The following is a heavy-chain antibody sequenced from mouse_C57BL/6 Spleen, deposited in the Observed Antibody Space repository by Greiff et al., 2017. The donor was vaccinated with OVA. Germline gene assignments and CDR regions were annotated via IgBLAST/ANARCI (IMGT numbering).Heavy chain of an antibody. Sequence: EVMLQQSGPELVKPGASVKISCKASGYTFTDYYMNWVKQSHGKSLEWIGDINPNNGGTSYNQKFKGKATLTVDKSSSTAYMELRSLTSEDSAVYYCARNPVVADWYFDVWGTGTTVTVSS. D-gene: IGHD1-1*01. V-gene: IGHV1-26*01. CDR1: GYTFTDYY. J-gene: IGHJ1*03. CDR2: INPNNGGT. CDR3: ARNPVVADWYFDV.